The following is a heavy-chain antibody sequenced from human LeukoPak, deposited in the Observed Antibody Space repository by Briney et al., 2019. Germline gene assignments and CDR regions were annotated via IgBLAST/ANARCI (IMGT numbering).Heavy chain of an antibody. V-gene: IGHV5-10-1*01. CDR3: ASTEQWLAPLDY. J-gene: IGHJ4*02. CDR2: IDPSDSYT. D-gene: IGHD6-19*01. Sequence: GESLRISCQGSGYSFTSYWISWVRQMPGKGLEWMGRIDPSDSYTNYSPSFRGHVTISADKSISTAYLQWSSLKASDTAMYYCASTEQWLAPLDYWGQGTLVTVSS. CDR1: GYSFTSYW.